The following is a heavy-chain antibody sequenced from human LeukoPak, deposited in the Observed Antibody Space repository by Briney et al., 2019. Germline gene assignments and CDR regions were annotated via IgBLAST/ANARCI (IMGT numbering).Heavy chain of an antibody. CDR1: GGSISRYY. V-gene: IGHV4-59*12. Sequence: SETLSLTCTVSGGSISRYYWSWIRQPPGKGLEWIGYISYSGSTKYNPSLMSRVTISVDTSKNQFSLKLSSVTAADTAVYYCARGFTQLWSPPYFDYWGQGTLVTVSS. CDR2: ISYSGST. J-gene: IGHJ4*02. CDR3: ARGFTQLWSPPYFDY. D-gene: IGHD5-18*01.